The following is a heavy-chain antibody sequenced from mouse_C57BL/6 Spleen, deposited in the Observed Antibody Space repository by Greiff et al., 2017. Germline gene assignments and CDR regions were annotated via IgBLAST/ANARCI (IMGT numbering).Heavy chain of an antibody. CDR1: GFTFSDYG. D-gene: IGHD4-1*01. J-gene: IGHJ4*01. CDR2: ISSGSSTI. Sequence: EVQRVESGGGLVKPGGSLKLSCAASGFTFSDYGMHWVRQAPEKGLEWVAYISSGSSTIYYAATVKGRFTISRDNAKNTLFLQMTSLRSEDTAMYYCAREETGTGAMDYWGQGTSVTVSS. CDR3: AREETGTGAMDY. V-gene: IGHV5-17*01.